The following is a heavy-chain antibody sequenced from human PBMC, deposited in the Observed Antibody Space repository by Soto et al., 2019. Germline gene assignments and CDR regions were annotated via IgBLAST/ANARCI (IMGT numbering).Heavy chain of an antibody. CDR1: GFTFSTYS. J-gene: IGHJ4*02. D-gene: IGHD7-27*01. CDR3: ARATELTGDLSFGY. CDR2: ISTSSSTI. V-gene: IGHV3-48*02. Sequence: EVQLVESGGGLVQPGGALRLSCAASGFTFSTYSMNWVRQAPGKGLEWVSHISTSSSTIYYADSVKGRFTISRDNAKNSLYLQMNSLRDEDTAVYYCARATELTGDLSFGYWGQGTLVTVSS.